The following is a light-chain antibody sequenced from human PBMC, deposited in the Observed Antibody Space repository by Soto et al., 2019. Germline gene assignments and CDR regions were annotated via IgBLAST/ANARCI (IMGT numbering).Light chain of an antibody. J-gene: IGKJ5*01. CDR3: QQYGSSPIT. Sequence: EIVMTQSPATLSLSPGERATLSCRASESVSNNLAWYQQKPGQAPRLLIYGASSRATGIPDRFSGSGSGTDFTLTISRLEPEYFAVYYCQQYGSSPITFGQGTRLEIK. CDR1: ESVSNN. CDR2: GAS. V-gene: IGKV3-20*01.